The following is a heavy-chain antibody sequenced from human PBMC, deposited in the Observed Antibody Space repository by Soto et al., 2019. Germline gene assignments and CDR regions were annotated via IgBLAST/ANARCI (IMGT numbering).Heavy chain of an antibody. CDR1: AFTFSTYS. CDR3: ARKGINNYIEYYFDP. V-gene: IGHV3-21*01. D-gene: IGHD1-1*01. Sequence: GRSMRLSCAASAFTFSTYSMNCDRHAPGKGLEWVSSIIGRGTYTHYANLLTGRLTISRDNATTSLYLQMNSLRAKDPSVYDWARKGINNYIEYYFDPWGQGTVVTVS. CDR2: IIGRGTYT. J-gene: IGHJ4*02.